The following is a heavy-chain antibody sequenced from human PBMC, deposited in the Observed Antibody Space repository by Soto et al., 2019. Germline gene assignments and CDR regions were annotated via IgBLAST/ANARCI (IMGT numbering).Heavy chain of an antibody. J-gene: IGHJ4*02. D-gene: IGHD3-16*02. CDR3: ARSAYYDYVWGSYRYTQPHFDY. CDR1: GGTFSSYA. CDR2: IIPIFGTA. V-gene: IGHV1-69*06. Sequence: QVQLVQSGAEVKKPGSSVKVSCKASGGTFSSYAISWVRQAPGQGLEWMGGIIPIFGTANYAQKFQGRVTINADKSTSTAYMGISSLRSEDTAVYYCARSAYYDYVWGSYRYTQPHFDYWGQGTLVTVSS.